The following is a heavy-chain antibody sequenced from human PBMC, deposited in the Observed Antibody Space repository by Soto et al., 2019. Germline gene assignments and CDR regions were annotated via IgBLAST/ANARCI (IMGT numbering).Heavy chain of an antibody. V-gene: IGHV4-59*08. D-gene: IGHD3-22*01. CDR3: AIVPYDSSGYYYVSYFQH. CDR1: GGSISSYY. J-gene: IGHJ1*01. CDR2: IYYSGST. Sequence: SETLSLTCTVSGGSISSYYWSWIRQPPGKGLEWIGYIYYSGSTNYNPSLKSRVTISVDTSKNQFSLKLSSVTAADTAVYYCAIVPYDSSGYYYVSYFQHWGQGTLVTVSS.